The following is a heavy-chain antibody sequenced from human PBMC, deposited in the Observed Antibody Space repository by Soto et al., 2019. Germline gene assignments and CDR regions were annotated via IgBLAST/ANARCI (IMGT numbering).Heavy chain of an antibody. Sequence: QVQLVQSGAEVKKPGASVKVSCKASGYTFTSYGISWVRQAPGQGREWMGWISAYNGNTNDAQKLQGRVTMTTDTSTSTAYMELRSLRCDDTAVYYCAGSSYSNYYPLPPRRVHYWGQGTLVTVSS. J-gene: IGHJ4*02. CDR3: AGSSYSNYYPLPPRRVHY. CDR1: GYTFTSYG. CDR2: ISAYNGNT. D-gene: IGHD4-4*01. V-gene: IGHV1-18*01.